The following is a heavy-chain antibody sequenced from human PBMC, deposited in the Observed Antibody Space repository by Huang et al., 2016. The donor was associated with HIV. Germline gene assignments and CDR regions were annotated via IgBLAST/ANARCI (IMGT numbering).Heavy chain of an antibody. CDR1: GGSFCGYY. Sequence: QVQLEQWGAGLLKASETLSLTCAVYGGSFCGYYWDWLRQAPGKGLEWVGEINHSGNTNYNPSLKSRVNMSVDTSKSQFSLYLTSLSAADTGTYFCARRYNSRRDYWGRGTLVTVHS. CDR2: INHSGNT. D-gene: IGHD3-22*01. CDR3: ARRYNSRRDY. J-gene: IGHJ4*02. V-gene: IGHV4-34*02.